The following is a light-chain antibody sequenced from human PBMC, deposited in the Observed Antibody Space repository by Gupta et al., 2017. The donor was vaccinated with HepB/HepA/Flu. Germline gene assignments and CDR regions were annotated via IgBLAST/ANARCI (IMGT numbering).Light chain of an antibody. Sequence: QSALTQAASVSGSPGQSITISCTGTSSDVGGYNYVSWYQQHPGKAPKLIIYDVSNRPSGVSNRFSGSKSGNTASLTISGRRTEDEADYYCSSYTSSATLVFGGGTKLTVL. V-gene: IGLV2-14*01. CDR1: SSDVGGYNY. J-gene: IGLJ2*01. CDR3: SSYTSSATLV. CDR2: DVS.